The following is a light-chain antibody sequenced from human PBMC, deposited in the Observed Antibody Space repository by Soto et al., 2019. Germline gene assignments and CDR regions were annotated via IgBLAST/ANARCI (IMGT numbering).Light chain of an antibody. Sequence: QSALTQPPSASGSPGQSVTISCTGTSSDVGGYNCVSWYQQHPGKAPKRMIYEVSKRPSGVPDRFSGSKSGNTASLTVSGLQAEDEADYYCSSYAGSNTVLFGGGTKLTVL. CDR3: SSYAGSNTVL. V-gene: IGLV2-8*01. CDR1: SSDVGGYNC. J-gene: IGLJ2*01. CDR2: EVS.